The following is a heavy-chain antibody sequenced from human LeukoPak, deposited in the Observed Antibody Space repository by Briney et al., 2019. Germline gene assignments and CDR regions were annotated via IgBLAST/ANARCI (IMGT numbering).Heavy chain of an antibody. D-gene: IGHD6-19*01. J-gene: IGHJ4*02. Sequence: ASVKVSCKASGGTFSSYAISWVRQAPGQGLEWMGGIIPIFGTANYAQKFQGRVTITADESTSTAYMELSSLRSEDTAVYYCARSGGGGPLDSSGWKFDYWGQGTLVTVSS. CDR1: GGTFSSYA. CDR3: ARSGGGGPLDSSGWKFDY. CDR2: IIPIFGTA. V-gene: IGHV1-69*13.